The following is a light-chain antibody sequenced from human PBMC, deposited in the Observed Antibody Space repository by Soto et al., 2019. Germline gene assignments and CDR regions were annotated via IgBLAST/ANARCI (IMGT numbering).Light chain of an antibody. CDR2: SAS. CDR3: QQANSFPRT. V-gene: IGKV1-12*01. CDR1: QGFSTW. Sequence: DIQMTQSPSSVSASVGDRVTITCRASQGFSTWLAWYRRKPGRAPELLIYSASSLHSGVPSRFSGSGSGTDFTLTISSLRPEDFATYYCQQANSFPRTFGGGTEVEIK. J-gene: IGKJ4*01.